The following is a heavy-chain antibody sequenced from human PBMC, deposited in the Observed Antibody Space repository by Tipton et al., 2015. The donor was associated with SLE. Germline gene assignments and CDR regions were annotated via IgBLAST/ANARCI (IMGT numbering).Heavy chain of an antibody. CDR1: GGSISSGSYY. CDR2: IYYSGST. Sequence: LRLSCTVSGGSISSGSYYWGWIRQPPGKGLEWIGSIYYSGSTYYNPSLKSRVTISVDTSKNQFSLKLSSVTAADTAVYYCARIPHSGYSDYWGQGTLVTVSS. D-gene: IGHD1-26*01. CDR3: ARIPHSGYSDY. J-gene: IGHJ4*02. V-gene: IGHV4-39*07.